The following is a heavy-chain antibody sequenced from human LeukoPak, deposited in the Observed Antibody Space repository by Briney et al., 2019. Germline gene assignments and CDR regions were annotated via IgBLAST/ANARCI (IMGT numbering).Heavy chain of an antibody. CDR3: ARKYPDHWFDP. D-gene: IGHD6-6*01. CDR1: GGSIRSSYYY. Sequence: SETLSLTCTVSGGSIRSSYYYWGWIRQPPGKGLEWIGSIYDSGSTYYNPSLKSRVTISVDTSKNQFSLKLNSVTAADTAVYYCARKYPDHWFDPWGQGTLVTVSS. CDR2: IYDSGST. V-gene: IGHV4-39*01. J-gene: IGHJ5*02.